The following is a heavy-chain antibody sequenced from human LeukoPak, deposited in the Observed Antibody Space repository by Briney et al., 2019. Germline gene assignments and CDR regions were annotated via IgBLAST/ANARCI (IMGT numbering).Heavy chain of an antibody. D-gene: IGHD6-13*01. CDR3: ARHGGTYSNYYMDV. CDR1: GGSISSSSYY. Sequence: SETLSLTCTVSGGSISSSSYYWGWIRQPPGKGLEWIGSIYYSGSTYYNPSLKSRVTISVDTSKNQFSLKLSSVTAADTAVYYCARHGGTYSNYYMDVWGKGTTVTVSS. CDR2: IYYSGST. V-gene: IGHV4-39*01. J-gene: IGHJ6*03.